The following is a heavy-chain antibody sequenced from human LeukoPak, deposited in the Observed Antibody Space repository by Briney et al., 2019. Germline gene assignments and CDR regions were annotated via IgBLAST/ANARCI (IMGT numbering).Heavy chain of an antibody. CDR2: ISSSSSYI. CDR1: GFTFSSYS. J-gene: IGHJ4*02. V-gene: IGHV3-21*01. CDR3: ARDYDWVGATTPVDY. Sequence: PGGSLRLSCAASGFTFSSYSMNWVRQAPGKGLEWVSSISSSSSYIYYADSVKGRFTISRDNAKNSLYLQMNSLRAEDTAVYYCARDYDWVGATTPVDYWGQGTLVTVSS. D-gene: IGHD1-26*01.